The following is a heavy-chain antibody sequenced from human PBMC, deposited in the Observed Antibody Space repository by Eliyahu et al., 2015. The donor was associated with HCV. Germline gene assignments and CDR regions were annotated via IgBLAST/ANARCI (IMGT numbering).Heavy chain of an antibody. Sequence: QVQLQQWGAGLLKPSETLSLTCAVYGGSFSGYYWSWIRQPPGKGLEWIGEINHSGSTNYNPSLKSRVTISVDTSKNQFSLKLSSVTAADTAVYYCARARVRGVIIYNFDYWGQGTLVTVSS. V-gene: IGHV4-34*01. CDR1: GGSFSGYY. J-gene: IGHJ4*02. CDR3: ARARVRGVIIYNFDY. D-gene: IGHD3-10*01. CDR2: INHSGST.